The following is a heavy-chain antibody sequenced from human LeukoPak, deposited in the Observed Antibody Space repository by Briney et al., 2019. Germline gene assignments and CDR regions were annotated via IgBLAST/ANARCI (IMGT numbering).Heavy chain of an antibody. CDR2: IRSSGNTT. V-gene: IGHV3-11*01. J-gene: IGHJ4*02. CDR1: GFTFSDNY. CDR3: AKGLFGFLTTYGNKWIQLYPFDY. D-gene: IGHD5-18*01. Sequence: PGGSLRLSCAASGFTFSDNYMSWIRQAPGKGLEWVSYIRSSGNTTYNADSVKGRFSITRDNAKNSLYLQMNSLRAEDTAVYYCAKGLFGFLTTYGNKWIQLYPFDYWGQGTLVTVSS.